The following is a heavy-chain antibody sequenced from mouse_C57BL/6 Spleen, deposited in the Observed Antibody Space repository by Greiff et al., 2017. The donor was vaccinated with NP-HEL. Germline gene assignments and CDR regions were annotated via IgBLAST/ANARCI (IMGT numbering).Heavy chain of an antibody. CDR3: ARSLNWDEGYFDY. J-gene: IGHJ2*01. D-gene: IGHD4-1*01. V-gene: IGHV1-55*01. CDR1: GYTFTSYW. Sequence: QVQLQQPGAELVKPGASVKMSCKASGYTFTSYWITWVKQRPGQGLEWIGDIYPGSGSPNYNEKFKSKATLTVDTSSSTAYMQLSSLTSEDSAVYYCARSLNWDEGYFDYWGQGTTLTVSS. CDR2: IYPGSGSP.